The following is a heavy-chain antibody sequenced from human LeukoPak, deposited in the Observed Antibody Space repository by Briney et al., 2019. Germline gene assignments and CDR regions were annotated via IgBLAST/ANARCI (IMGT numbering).Heavy chain of an antibody. D-gene: IGHD3-22*01. CDR1: GGSISSYY. Sequence: SETLSLTCTVSGGSISSYYWSWIRQPPGKGLEWVGYIYYSGSTNYNPSLKSRVTISVDTSKNQFSLKLSSVTAADTALYYCARARNYYYDFDYWGQGTLVTVSS. J-gene: IGHJ4*02. V-gene: IGHV4-59*01. CDR2: IYYSGST. CDR3: ARARNYYYDFDY.